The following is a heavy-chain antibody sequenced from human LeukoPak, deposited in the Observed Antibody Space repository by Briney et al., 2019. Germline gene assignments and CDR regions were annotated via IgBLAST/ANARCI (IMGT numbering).Heavy chain of an antibody. CDR2: IRYDGSNK. CDR3: ARDLGQQLVSYYFDY. CDR1: GFTFSSYG. J-gene: IGHJ4*02. Sequence: PGGPLRLSCAASGFTFSSYGMHWVRQAPGKGLEWVAFIRYDGSNKYYADSVKGRFTISRDNSKNTLYLQMNSLRAEDTAVYYCARDLGQQLVSYYFDYWGQGTLVTVSS. V-gene: IGHV3-30*02. D-gene: IGHD6-13*01.